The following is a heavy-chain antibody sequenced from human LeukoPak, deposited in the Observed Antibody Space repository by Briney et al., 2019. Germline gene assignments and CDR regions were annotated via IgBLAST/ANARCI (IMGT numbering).Heavy chain of an antibody. D-gene: IGHD3-22*01. CDR3: ARALGYYASSGYYYSYFQH. Sequence: GGSLRLSCAASGFTVSSNYMSWVRQAPGKGLEWVSVIYSGVSRYYADSVKGRFTISRDNSKNTLYLQMNSRRAEDTAVFYFARALGYYASSGYYYSYFQHWGQGTLVTVSS. CDR2: IYSGVSR. CDR1: GFTVSSNY. J-gene: IGHJ1*01. V-gene: IGHV3-53*01.